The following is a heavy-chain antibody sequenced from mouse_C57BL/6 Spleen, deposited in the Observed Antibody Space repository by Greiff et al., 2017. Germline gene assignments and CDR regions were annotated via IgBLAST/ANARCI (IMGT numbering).Heavy chain of an antibody. CDR1: GYAFSSYW. J-gene: IGHJ2*01. Sequence: VQLQQSGAELVKPGASVKISCKASGYAFSSYWMNWVKQRPGKGLEWIGQMYPGDGDTNYNGKFTGKATLTADKSSSTAYMQLSSLTSEDSAVYFCAREGANWYYFDYWGQGTTLTVSS. D-gene: IGHD4-1*01. CDR2: MYPGDGDT. CDR3: AREGANWYYFDY. V-gene: IGHV1-80*01.